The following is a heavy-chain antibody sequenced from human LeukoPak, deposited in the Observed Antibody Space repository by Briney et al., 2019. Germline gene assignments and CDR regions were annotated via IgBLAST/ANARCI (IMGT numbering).Heavy chain of an antibody. V-gene: IGHV1-69*04. CDR1: ADTFSRFG. J-gene: IGHJ4*02. CDR3: ARDGDDDVFTGNFKY. Sequence: SVKVSCKASADTFSRFGVSWVRQAPGQGPEWMGRIIPLLGTSDYAEKFQARATISADTPTNTAYLALHNLTSEDTAIYYCARDGDDDVFTGNFKYWGQGSLVTVSS. CDR2: IIPLLGTS. D-gene: IGHD3-9*01.